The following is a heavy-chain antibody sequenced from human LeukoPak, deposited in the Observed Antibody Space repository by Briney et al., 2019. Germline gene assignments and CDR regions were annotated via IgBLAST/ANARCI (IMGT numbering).Heavy chain of an antibody. CDR3: AKDIATMVRGAVDY. V-gene: IGHV3-9*03. D-gene: IGHD3-10*01. Sequence: QPGGSLRLSCAASGFTFDDYAMHWVRQAPGKGLEWVSGISWNRGSIGYADSVKGRFTISRDNAKNSLYLQMNSLRAEDMALYYCAKDIATMVRGAVDYWGQGTLVTVSS. CDR1: GFTFDDYA. CDR2: ISWNRGSI. J-gene: IGHJ4*02.